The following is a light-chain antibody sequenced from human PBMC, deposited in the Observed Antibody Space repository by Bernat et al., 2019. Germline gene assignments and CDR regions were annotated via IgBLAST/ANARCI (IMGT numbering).Light chain of an antibody. V-gene: IGKV3-11*01. J-gene: IGKJ4*01. CDR2: NAS. Sequence: EIVLTQSPATLSLSPGERATLSCRASRSISSYLAWYQQKPGQAPRLLIYNASNRATGIPARFSGSGFGTDFTLTISSLEPEDFAVYHCQQLSNWPLTFDGGTKVEIK. CDR1: RSISSY. CDR3: QQLSNWPLT.